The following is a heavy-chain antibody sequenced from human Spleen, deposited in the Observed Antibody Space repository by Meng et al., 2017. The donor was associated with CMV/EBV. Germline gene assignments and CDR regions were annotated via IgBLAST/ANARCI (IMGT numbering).Heavy chain of an antibody. Sequence: SCAASGFTFSSYGMGWVRQAPGKGLEWVSIIYSGGSSVYYVDSVKGRFTISRDNSKTTLYLQMSSLRAEDTAVYYCAKEANWNYFDYWGQGTLVTVSS. CDR2: IYSGGSSV. D-gene: IGHD1-20*01. CDR3: AKEANWNYFDY. J-gene: IGHJ4*02. V-gene: IGHV3-23*03. CDR1: GFTFSSYG.